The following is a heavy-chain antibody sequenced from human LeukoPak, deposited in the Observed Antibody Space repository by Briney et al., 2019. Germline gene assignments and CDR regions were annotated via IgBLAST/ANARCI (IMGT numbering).Heavy chain of an antibody. Sequence: GGSLRLSCAASGFTFSSYGMSWVRQAPGKGLEWVSAISGSGGSTYYADSVKGRFTISRDNSKNTLYLQMNSLRAEDTAVYYCAKDRLTSYYDILTGYVDAFDIWGQGTMVTVSS. CDR3: AKDRLTSYYDILTGYVDAFDI. V-gene: IGHV3-23*01. D-gene: IGHD3-9*01. CDR2: ISGSGGST. J-gene: IGHJ3*02. CDR1: GFTFSSYG.